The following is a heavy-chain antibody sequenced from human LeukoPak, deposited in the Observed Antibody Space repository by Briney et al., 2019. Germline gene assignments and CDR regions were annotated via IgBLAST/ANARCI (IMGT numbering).Heavy chain of an antibody. CDR2: IYYSGST. CDR1: GGSISSSSYY. V-gene: IGHV4-39*07. J-gene: IGHJ4*02. D-gene: IGHD5-12*01. CDR3: ARESRIVATIFDY. Sequence: SETLSLTCTVSGGSISSSSYYWGWMRQPPGKGLEWIGSIYYSGSTYYNPSLKSRVTISVDTSKNQFSLKLSSVTAADTAVYFCARESRIVATIFDYWGQGTLVTVCS.